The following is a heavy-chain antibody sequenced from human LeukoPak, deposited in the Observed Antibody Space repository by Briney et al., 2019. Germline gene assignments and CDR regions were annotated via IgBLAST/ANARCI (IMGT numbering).Heavy chain of an antibody. Sequence: SETLSLTCTVSGGSISSYYWSWIRQPPGKGLEWIGEINHSGSTNYNPSLKSRVTISVDTSKNQFSLKLSSVTAADTAVYYCARGSPYYYGMDVWGQGTTVTVSS. CDR2: INHSGST. CDR3: ARGSPYYYGMDV. J-gene: IGHJ6*02. V-gene: IGHV4-34*01. CDR1: GGSISSYY.